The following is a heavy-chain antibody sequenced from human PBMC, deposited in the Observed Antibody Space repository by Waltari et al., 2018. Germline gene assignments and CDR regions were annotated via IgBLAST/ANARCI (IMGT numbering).Heavy chain of an antibody. CDR1: GYTFTGYY. J-gene: IGHJ3*02. CDR2: INPNSGGT. Sequence: QVQLVQSGAEVKKPGASVKVSCQASGYTFTGYYMHWVRLAPGQGLEWMGRINPNSGGTNYAQKFQGRVTMTRDTSISTAYMELSRLRSDDTAVYYCARPSQSRPSRAFDIWGQGTMVTVSS. V-gene: IGHV1-2*06. CDR3: ARPSQSRPSRAFDI. D-gene: IGHD6-6*01.